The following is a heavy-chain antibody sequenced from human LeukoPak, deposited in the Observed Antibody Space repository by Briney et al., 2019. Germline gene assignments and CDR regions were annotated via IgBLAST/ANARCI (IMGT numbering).Heavy chain of an antibody. D-gene: IGHD1-1*01. V-gene: IGHV4-59*01. CDR2: IYYSGST. Sequence: SETLSLTCTVSGGSISSYWWGWVRQPPGKGLEWIGSIYYSGSTNYNPSLKTRVTISVDTSKNQFSLKVSSVTAADTAVYYCARKRTGDQGYYFDYWGQGTLVTVSS. CDR3: ARKRTGDQGYYFDY. CDR1: GGSISSYW. J-gene: IGHJ4*02.